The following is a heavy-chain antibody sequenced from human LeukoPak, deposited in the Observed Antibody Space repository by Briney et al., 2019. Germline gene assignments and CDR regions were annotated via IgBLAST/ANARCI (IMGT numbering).Heavy chain of an antibody. CDR2: INPNSGGT. V-gene: IGHV1-2*02. Sequence: ASVKVSCKASGYTFTGYYMHWVRQAPGQGLEWMGWINPNSGGTNYAQKFQGRVTMTRDTSISTAYMELSRLRSDDTAVYYCARGALEYSSSSVDYWGQGTLVTVSS. D-gene: IGHD6-6*01. J-gene: IGHJ4*02. CDR3: ARGALEYSSSSVDY. CDR1: GYTFTGYY.